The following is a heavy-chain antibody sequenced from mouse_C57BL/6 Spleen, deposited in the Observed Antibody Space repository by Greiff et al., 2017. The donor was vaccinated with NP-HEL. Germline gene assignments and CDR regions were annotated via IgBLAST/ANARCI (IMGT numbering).Heavy chain of an antibody. CDR3: VRQSWDGAMDY. Sequence: EVMLVESGGGLVQPKGSLKLSCAASGFSFNTYAMNWVRQAPGKGLEWVARIRSKSNNYATYYADSVKDRFTISRDDSESMLYLQMNNLKTEDTAMYYCVRQSWDGAMDYWGQGTSVTVSS. D-gene: IGHD4-1*01. V-gene: IGHV10-1*01. CDR1: GFSFNTYA. CDR2: IRSKSNNYAT. J-gene: IGHJ4*01.